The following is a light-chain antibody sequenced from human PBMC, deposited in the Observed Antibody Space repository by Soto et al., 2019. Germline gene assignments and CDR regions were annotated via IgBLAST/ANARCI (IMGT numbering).Light chain of an antibody. J-gene: IGKJ1*01. Sequence: ENVLTHSPCTRSFSPFERATLSCISIQSISSNYLGWYQQKPGQAPRLLMYSTSIRATGIPDRFSGSGSGTDFTLTISRLDPEDFAVYYCQHYDRAPMWTFGQGTKVDIK. CDR3: QHYDRAPMWT. V-gene: IGKV3-20*01. CDR2: STS. CDR1: QSISSNY.